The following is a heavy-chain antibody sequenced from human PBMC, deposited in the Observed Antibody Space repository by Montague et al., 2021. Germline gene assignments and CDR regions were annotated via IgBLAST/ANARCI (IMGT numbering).Heavy chain of an antibody. D-gene: IGHD3-16*02. V-gene: IGHV4-39*01. J-gene: IGHJ6*02. Sequence: SETLSLTCTVSGGSISSSSYYWGWIRQPPGKGLEWIGSIYYSGSTHYNPSLKSRVTISVDTSKNQFSLKLSSVTAADTAVYYCARHVIGNYGMDVWGQGTTVTVS. CDR3: ARHVIGNYGMDV. CDR2: IYYSGST. CDR1: GGSISSSSYY.